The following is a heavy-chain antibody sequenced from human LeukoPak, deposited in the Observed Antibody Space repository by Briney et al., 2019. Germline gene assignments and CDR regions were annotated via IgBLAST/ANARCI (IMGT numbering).Heavy chain of an antibody. D-gene: IGHD2-15*01. J-gene: IGHJ4*02. Sequence: SETLSLTCTVSGGSISSSSYYWGWIRQPPGKGLEWIGSIYYSGSTYYNPSLKSRVTISVDTSKNQFSLKLSSVTAADTAVYYCARVQQEYLPYPLGSFDYWGQGTLVTVSS. CDR2: IYYSGST. CDR1: GGSISSSSYY. V-gene: IGHV4-39*07. CDR3: ARVQQEYLPYPLGSFDY.